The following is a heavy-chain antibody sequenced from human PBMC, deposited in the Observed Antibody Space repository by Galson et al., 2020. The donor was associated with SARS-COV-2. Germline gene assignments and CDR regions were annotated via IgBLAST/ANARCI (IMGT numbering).Heavy chain of an antibody. CDR3: ARINRLFWLGEVRGANDY. CDR1: GFTFNNYV. V-gene: IGHV3-30-3*01. CDR2: ASYDGSIK. D-gene: IGHD3-9*01. Sequence: SCAASGFTFNNYVLHWVRQAPGKGLEWVAVASYDGSIKYYADSAKGRFTVSRDGSKSTLYLQMNSLRVEDTAIYYCARINRLFWLGEVRGANDYWGQGTLVIVSS. J-gene: IGHJ4*02.